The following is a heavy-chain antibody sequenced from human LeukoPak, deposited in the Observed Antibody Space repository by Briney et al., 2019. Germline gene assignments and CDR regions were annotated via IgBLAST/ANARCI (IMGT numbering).Heavy chain of an antibody. CDR2: IYTSGNT. CDR3: ARRRYSSSWASQLGGGFDY. CDR1: GDSISSGNHY. Sequence: PSETLSLTCTVSGDSISSGNHYWSWIRQPAGKGLEWIGRIYTSGNTNYNPSLKSRVTISVDTSKNQFSLKLSSVTAADTAVYYCARRRYSSSWASQLGGGFDYWGQGTLVTVSS. J-gene: IGHJ4*02. V-gene: IGHV4-61*02. D-gene: IGHD6-13*01.